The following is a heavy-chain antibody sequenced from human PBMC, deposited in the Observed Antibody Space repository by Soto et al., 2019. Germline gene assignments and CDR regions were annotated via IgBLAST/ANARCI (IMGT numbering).Heavy chain of an antibody. CDR1: GYTLTDNY. D-gene: IGHD4-17*01. Sequence: QVQLVQSGAEVKRPGASVKVCCKASGYTLTDNYMHWVREAPGQGVEWMGWINPNGGTNYAQTLQGRVTMTMDTSISTAYVELSRLRSDDTAVYYCARSLTTLTTLLDYWGQGTLVTVSS. V-gene: IGHV1-2*02. CDR2: INPNGGT. J-gene: IGHJ4*02. CDR3: ARSLTTLTTLLDY.